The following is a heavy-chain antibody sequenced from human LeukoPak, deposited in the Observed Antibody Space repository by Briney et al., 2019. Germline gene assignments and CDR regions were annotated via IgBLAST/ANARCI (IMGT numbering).Heavy chain of an antibody. CDR3: ARSNLRCSSTSCSKPSYNWFDP. V-gene: IGHV1-8*03. J-gene: IGHJ5*02. CDR2: MNPNSGNT. CDR1: GYTFTSYD. Sequence: ASVKVSCKASGYTFTSYDINWVPQATGQGLEWMGWMNPNSGNTGYAQKFQGRVTISSNASISTAYMELSSLRSEDTAVYYCARSNLRCSSTSCSKPSYNWFDPWGQGTLVTVSS. D-gene: IGHD2-2*01.